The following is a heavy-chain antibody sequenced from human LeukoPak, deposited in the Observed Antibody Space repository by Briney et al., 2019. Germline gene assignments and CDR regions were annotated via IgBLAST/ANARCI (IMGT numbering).Heavy chain of an antibody. D-gene: IGHD2-2*01. V-gene: IGHV1-18*01. CDR2: ISAYNGNT. Sequence: ASVKVSCKASGYTFTSYGISWVRQAPGQGLEWMGWISAYNGNTSYAQKLQGRVTMTTDTSTSTAYMELRSLRSDDTAVYYCARVRPAAMIGWYYYYGMDVWGQGTTVTVSS. J-gene: IGHJ6*02. CDR3: ARVRPAAMIGWYYYYGMDV. CDR1: GYTFTSYG.